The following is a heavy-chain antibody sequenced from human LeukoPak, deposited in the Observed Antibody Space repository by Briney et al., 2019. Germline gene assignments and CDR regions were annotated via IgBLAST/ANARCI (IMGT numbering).Heavy chain of an antibody. D-gene: IGHD2-2*02. CDR2: IIPILGIA. J-gene: IGHJ4*02. CDR3: ASSSDCSSTSCYRN. CDR1: GGTFSSYT. Sequence: ASVKVSSKASGGTFSSYTISWVRQAPGQGLEWMGRIIPILGIANYAQKFQGRVTITADKSTSTAYMELSSLRSEDTAVYYCASSSDCSSTSCYRNWGQGTLVTVSS. V-gene: IGHV1-69*02.